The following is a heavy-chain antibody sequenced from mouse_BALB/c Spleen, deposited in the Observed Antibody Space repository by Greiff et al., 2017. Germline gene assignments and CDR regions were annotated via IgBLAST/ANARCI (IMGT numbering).Heavy chain of an antibody. CDR1: GDSITSGY. CDR2: ISYSGST. V-gene: IGHV3-8*02. Sequence: EVKLQESGPSLVKPSQTLSLTCSVTGDSITSGYWNWIRKFPGNKLEYMGYISYSGSTYYNPSLKSRISITRDTSKNQYYLQLNSVTTEDTATYYCARLLRLRWYFDVWGAGTTVTVSS. J-gene: IGHJ1*01. D-gene: IGHD1-2*01. CDR3: ARLLRLRWYFDV.